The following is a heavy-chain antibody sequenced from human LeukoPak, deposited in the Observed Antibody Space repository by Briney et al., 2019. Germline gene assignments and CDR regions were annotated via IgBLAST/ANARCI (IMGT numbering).Heavy chain of an antibody. CDR3: ARLSSPFGSHYYYYGMDV. V-gene: IGHV1-24*01. CDR1: GYTLTELS. Sequence: PGASVKVSCKVSGYTLTELSMHWVRQAPGKGLEWMGGFDPEDGETIYAQKFQGRVTMTEDTSTDTAYMELSSLRSEDTAVYYCARLSSPFGSHYYYYGMDVWGQGTTVTVSS. CDR2: FDPEDGET. D-gene: IGHD3-16*01. J-gene: IGHJ6*02.